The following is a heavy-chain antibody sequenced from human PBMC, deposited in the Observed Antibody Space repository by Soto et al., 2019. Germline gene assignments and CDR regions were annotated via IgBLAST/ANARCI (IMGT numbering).Heavy chain of an antibody. V-gene: IGHV4-59*01. D-gene: IGHD2-2*02. CDR3: ARGYCSSTSCYIWDNWFDP. Sequence: SETLSLTCTVSGGSISSYYLSWIRKPTGKGLEWIGYIYYSGRTNYNPSLKSRVTISVDTSKDQFSLKLSSVTAADTAVYYCARGYCSSTSCYIWDNWFDPWGQGTLVTVSS. CDR1: GGSISSYY. CDR2: IYYSGRT. J-gene: IGHJ5*02.